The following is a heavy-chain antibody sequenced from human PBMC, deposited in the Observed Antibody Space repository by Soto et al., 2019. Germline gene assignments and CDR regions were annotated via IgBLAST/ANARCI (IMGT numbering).Heavy chain of an antibody. CDR3: ARDRKCITIFGVPDWFDP. CDR1: GYTFTSYG. D-gene: IGHD3-3*01. V-gene: IGHV1-18*01. J-gene: IGHJ5*02. Sequence: ASVXVSCTASGYTFTSYGISWVRQAPGQGLEWMGWISAYNGNTNYAQKLQGRVTMTTDTSTSTAYMELRSLRSDDTAVYYCARDRKCITIFGVPDWFDPWGQGTLVTVSS. CDR2: ISAYNGNT.